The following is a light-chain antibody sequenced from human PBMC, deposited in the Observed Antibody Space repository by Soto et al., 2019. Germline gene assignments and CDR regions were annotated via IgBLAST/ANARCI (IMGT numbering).Light chain of an antibody. CDR3: QQYGSSPPLT. V-gene: IGKV3-20*01. Sequence: EIVLTQSPGTLSLSPGERATLSCRASQSVTSTYLAWYQQKPGQAPRLLIYCASSRATGIPDRFSGSGSGTYFTLTISRLEPEDFAVYYCQQYGSSPPLTFGGGTKVEIK. CDR2: CAS. J-gene: IGKJ4*01. CDR1: QSVTSTY.